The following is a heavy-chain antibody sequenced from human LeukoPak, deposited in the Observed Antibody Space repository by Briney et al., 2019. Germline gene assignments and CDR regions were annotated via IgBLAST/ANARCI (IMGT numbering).Heavy chain of an antibody. CDR1: GFTFSSYA. CDR2: ISGSGGST. D-gene: IGHD2-8*02. CDR3: ATYRQVLLPFES. J-gene: IGHJ4*02. V-gene: IGHV3-23*01. Sequence: QPGGSLRLSCAASGFTFSSYAMSWVRQAPGKGLEWVSAISGSGGSTYYADSVKGRFTISRDNSKNTLYLQMNSLRAEDTAIYYCATYRQVLLPFESWGQGTLVTVSS.